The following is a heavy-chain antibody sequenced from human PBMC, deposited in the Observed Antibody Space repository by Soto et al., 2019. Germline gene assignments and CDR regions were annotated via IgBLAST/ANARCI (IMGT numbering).Heavy chain of an antibody. CDR2: IIPIFGTA. D-gene: IGHD6-19*01. CDR3: ARDPLEGYSSGWYGLDP. J-gene: IGHJ5*02. CDR1: GGTFSSYA. Sequence: SVKVSCKASGGTFSSYAISWVRQAPGQGLEWMGGIIPIFGTANYAQKFQGRVTITADKSTSTAYMELSSLRSEDTAVYYCARDPLEGYSSGWYGLDPWGQGTLVTGSS. V-gene: IGHV1-69*06.